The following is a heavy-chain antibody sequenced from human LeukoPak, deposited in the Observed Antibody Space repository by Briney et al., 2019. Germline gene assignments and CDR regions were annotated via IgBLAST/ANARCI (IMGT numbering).Heavy chain of an antibody. V-gene: IGHV1-69*04. J-gene: IGHJ5*02. CDR1: GGTFSSYA. CDR3: ASTLALGYCSGGSCYRWFDP. Sequence: ASVKVSCKASGGTFSSYAISWVRQAPGQGLEWMGRIIPILGIANYAQKFQGRVTITADKSTSTAYMELSSLRSEDTAVYYCASTLALGYCSGGSCYRWFDPWGQGILVAVSS. CDR2: IIPILGIA. D-gene: IGHD2-15*01.